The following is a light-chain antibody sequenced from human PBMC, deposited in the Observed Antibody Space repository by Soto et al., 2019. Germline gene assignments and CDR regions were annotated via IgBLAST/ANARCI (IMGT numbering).Light chain of an antibody. CDR3: QQSYNMTVT. CDR2: DAS. J-gene: IGKJ1*01. CDR1: HTIGDW. Sequence: DIHMTQSPSTLSASVGYIFTITCRASHTIGDWLAWYQQKPGKAPKLLIYDASALPRGVPSRLRGSGYATDLTISISSMKNEDFETYLCQQSYNMTVTFGQGTKVDIK. V-gene: IGKV1-5*01.